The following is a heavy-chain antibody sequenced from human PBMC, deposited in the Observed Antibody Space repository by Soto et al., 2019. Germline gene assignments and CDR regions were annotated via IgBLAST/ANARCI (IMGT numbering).Heavy chain of an antibody. Sequence: SETLSLTCTVSGGFVYNDSYYWSWIRQPPGKGLEWIGYIYYRASTHYNTSLKNRVTISVDTSKNQYSMKLSTVTAADTAVYFCARVYDSGGYRIYYYYGMDVWGQGTTVTVSS. D-gene: IGHD3-22*01. J-gene: IGHJ6*02. CDR2: IYYRAST. CDR3: ARVYDSGGYRIYYYYGMDV. CDR1: GGFVYNDSYY. V-gene: IGHV4-61*01.